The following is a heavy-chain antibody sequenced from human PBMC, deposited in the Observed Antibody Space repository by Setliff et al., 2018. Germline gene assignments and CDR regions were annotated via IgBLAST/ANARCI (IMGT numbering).Heavy chain of an antibody. V-gene: IGHV3-7*01. D-gene: IGHD3-3*01. CDR1: GFTFSSFW. CDR3: ARDNTLFGVVITGSWFDP. Sequence: GESLKISCAASGFTFSSFWMAWVRQSPGRGLEWVANINQDGSGKFYVDSVKGRFTISRDNAENSLYLQMNSLRVEDTAVYYCARDNTLFGVVITGSWFDPWGQGTLVTVSS. CDR2: INQDGSGK. J-gene: IGHJ5*02.